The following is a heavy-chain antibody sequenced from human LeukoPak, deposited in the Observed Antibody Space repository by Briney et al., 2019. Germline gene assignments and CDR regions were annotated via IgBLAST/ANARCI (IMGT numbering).Heavy chain of an antibody. Sequence: ASVKISCKVSGYTFTDYYMHWVQQAPGKGLEWMGLVDPEDGETIYAEKFQGRVTITADTSTDTAYMELSGLRSEDTAVYYCATEDYYDSSGYYDYWGQGTLVTVSS. V-gene: IGHV1-69-2*01. D-gene: IGHD3-22*01. CDR2: VDPEDGET. CDR1: GYTFTDYY. J-gene: IGHJ4*02. CDR3: ATEDYYDSSGYYDY.